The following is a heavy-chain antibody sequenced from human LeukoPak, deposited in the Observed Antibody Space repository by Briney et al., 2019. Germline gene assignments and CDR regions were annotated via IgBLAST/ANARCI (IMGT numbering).Heavy chain of an antibody. CDR1: GFTFSNYA. Sequence: PGGSLRLSCAASGFTFSNYAMSWVRQAPGKGLEWVSAISGSGGTTYYADSVKGRFTISRDNSKNTLYLQMNSLRAEDTAVYYCAKEGYSSSWYRFDYWGQGTLVTASS. CDR3: AKEGYSSSWYRFDY. V-gene: IGHV3-23*01. CDR2: ISGSGGTT. J-gene: IGHJ4*02. D-gene: IGHD6-13*01.